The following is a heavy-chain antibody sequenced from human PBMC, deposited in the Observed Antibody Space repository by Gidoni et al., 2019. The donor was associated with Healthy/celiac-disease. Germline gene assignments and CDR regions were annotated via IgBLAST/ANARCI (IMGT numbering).Heavy chain of an antibody. Sequence: QVQLVESGGGVVQPGRSLRLSCAASGFTFSSYGMHWVRQAPGKGLEWVAVIWYDGSNKYYADSVKGRFTISRDNSKNTLYLQMNSLRAEDTAVYYCARDGGSSSWTANPYYYYGMDVWGQGTTVTVSS. J-gene: IGHJ6*02. D-gene: IGHD6-13*01. CDR3: ARDGGSSSWTANPYYYYGMDV. CDR2: IWYDGSNK. CDR1: GFTFSSYG. V-gene: IGHV3-33*01.